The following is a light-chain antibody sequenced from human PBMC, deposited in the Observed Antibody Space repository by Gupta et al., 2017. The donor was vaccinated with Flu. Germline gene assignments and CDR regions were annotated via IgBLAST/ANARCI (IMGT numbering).Light chain of an antibody. Sequence: QSALTQPRPVSGSPGQSVIISCTGTSNELSDYNYVPWYQQHPGKAPKLIIYDVSERPSGVPDRFSGSKSGNTASLTISGLQAEDEADYYCSSYAGSAVVFGGGTKLTVL. CDR2: DVS. J-gene: IGLJ2*01. CDR3: SSYAGSAVV. V-gene: IGLV2-11*01. CDR1: SNELSDYNY.